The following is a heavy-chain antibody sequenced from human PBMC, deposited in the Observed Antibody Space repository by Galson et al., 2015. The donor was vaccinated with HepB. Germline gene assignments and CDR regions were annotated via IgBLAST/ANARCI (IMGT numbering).Heavy chain of an antibody. J-gene: IGHJ5*02. CDR3: AARPRVAAAGFYGS. CDR2: ITPLLEIS. CDR1: GATFNNYV. V-gene: IGHV1-69*04. Sequence: SVKVSCKASGATFNNYVISWVRQARGQGLEWMGRITPLLEISNYAQNFQGRITITADKSTSTSYMQLNSLRSEDTAEYYCAARPRVAAAGFYGSWGQGTLVTVSS. D-gene: IGHD6-25*01.